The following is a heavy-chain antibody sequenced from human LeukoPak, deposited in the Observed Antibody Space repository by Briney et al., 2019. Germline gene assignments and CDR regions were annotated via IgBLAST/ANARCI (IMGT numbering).Heavy chain of an antibody. CDR3: ASGSYYDSSGYYSDY. CDR2: IIPIFGTA. Sequence: SVKVSCKASGYTFTSYGISWVRQAPGQGLEWMGWIIPIFGTANYAQKFQGRVTITTDESTSTAYMELSSLRSEDTAVYYCASGSYYDSSGYYSDYWGQGTLVTVSS. D-gene: IGHD3-22*01. V-gene: IGHV1-69*05. J-gene: IGHJ4*02. CDR1: GYTFTSYG.